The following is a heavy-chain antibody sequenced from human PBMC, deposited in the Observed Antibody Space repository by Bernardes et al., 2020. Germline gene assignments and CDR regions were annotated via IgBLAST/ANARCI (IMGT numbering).Heavy chain of an antibody. J-gene: IGHJ3*02. D-gene: IGHD5-12*01. V-gene: IGHV3-21*01. CDR2: ISSSSSYI. CDR1: GFTFSSYS. CDR3: ARDPEWLRSPGDAFDI. Sequence: VSLRLSCAASGFTFSSYSMNWVRQAPGKGLEWVSSISSSSSYIYYADSVKGRFTISRDNAKNSLYLQMNSLRAEDTAVYYCARDPEWLRSPGDAFDIWGQGTMVTVSS.